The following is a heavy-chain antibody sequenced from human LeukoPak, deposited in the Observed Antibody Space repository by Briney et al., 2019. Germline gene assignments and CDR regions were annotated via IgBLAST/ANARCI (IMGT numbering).Heavy chain of an antibody. CDR1: GFTFSAFS. CDR2: ISSSSVII. V-gene: IGHV3-48*01. Sequence: GGSLRLSCAASGFTFSAFSMNWVRQAPGKGLEWLSYISSSSVIIHYADSVKGRFTISRDNAMNSLFLQMNSLRAEDTAVYYCARGALYYDIFERRGELHPDTDYFDYWGQGTLVTVSS. J-gene: IGHJ4*02. D-gene: IGHD3-9*01. CDR3: ARGALYYDIFERRGELHPDTDYFDY.